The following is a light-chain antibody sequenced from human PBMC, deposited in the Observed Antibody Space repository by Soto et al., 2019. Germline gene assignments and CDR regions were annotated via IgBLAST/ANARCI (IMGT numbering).Light chain of an antibody. CDR2: AYN. V-gene: IGLV1-40*01. CDR3: HSYDSSLSVV. CDR1: SSNIGAGYD. Sequence: QSVLTQPPSVSGAPGQRVTISCTGTSSNIGAGYDVHWYQQLPGTAPRLLIQAYNTRPSGVPDRFSGSKSGASASLDITGLQTDDEADYYCHSYDSSLSVVFGGGTKLTVL. J-gene: IGLJ2*01.